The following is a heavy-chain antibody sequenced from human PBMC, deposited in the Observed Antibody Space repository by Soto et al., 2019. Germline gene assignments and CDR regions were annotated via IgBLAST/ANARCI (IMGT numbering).Heavy chain of an antibody. CDR3: ARDLEREQLVQGLFDY. CDR1: GYTFTSYY. J-gene: IGHJ4*02. Sequence: ASVKVSCKASGYTFTSYYMHWVRQAPGQGLEWMGIINPSGGSTSYAQKFQGRVTMTRDTSTSTVYMELSSLRSEDTAVYYCARDLEREQLVQGLFDYWGQGTLVTVSS. D-gene: IGHD6-6*01. CDR2: INPSGGST. V-gene: IGHV1-46*01.